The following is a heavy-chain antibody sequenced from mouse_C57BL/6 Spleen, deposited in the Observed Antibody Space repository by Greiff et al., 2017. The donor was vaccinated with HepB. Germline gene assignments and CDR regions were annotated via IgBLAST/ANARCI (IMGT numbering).Heavy chain of an antibody. V-gene: IGHV1-50*01. CDR2: IDPSDSYT. D-gene: IGHD1-1*01. CDR1: GYTFTSYW. J-gene: IGHJ4*01. Sequence: VQLQQSGAELVKPGASVKLSCKASGYTFTSYWMQWVKQRPGQGLEWIGEIDPSDSYTNYNQKFKGKATLTVDTSSSTAYMQLSSLTSEDSAVYYCARRNLLPFYYAMDYWGQGTSVTVSS. CDR3: ARRNLLPFYYAMDY.